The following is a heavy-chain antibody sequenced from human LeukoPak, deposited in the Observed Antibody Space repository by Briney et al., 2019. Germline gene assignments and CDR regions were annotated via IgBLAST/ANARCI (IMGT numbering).Heavy chain of an antibody. J-gene: IGHJ4*02. CDR3: ARDSKVAYFDY. CDR1: GGSISSYY. V-gene: IGHV4-59*01. CDR2: IYYSGST. D-gene: IGHD2-15*01. Sequence: SETLSLTCTVSGGSISSYYWNCIRQPPGKGLEWIGYIYYSGSTNYNPSLKSRVTISVDTSKNQFSLKLSSVTAADTAVYYCARDSKVAYFDYWGQGTLVTVSS.